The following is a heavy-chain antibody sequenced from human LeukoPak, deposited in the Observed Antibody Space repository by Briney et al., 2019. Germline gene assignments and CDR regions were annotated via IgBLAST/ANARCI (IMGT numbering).Heavy chain of an antibody. CDR1: GYTFTGYY. J-gene: IGHJ4*02. CDR3: ARRTIVDYDFWSGYYTGYFDY. CDR2: INPNSGGT. Sequence: ASVKVSCKASGYTFTGYYMHWVRQAPGQGLEWMGWINPNSGGTNYAQKFQGRVTMTRDTSISTAYMELSRLRSDDTAVYYCARRTIVDYDFWSGYYTGYFDYWGQGTLVTVSS. D-gene: IGHD3-3*01. V-gene: IGHV1-2*02.